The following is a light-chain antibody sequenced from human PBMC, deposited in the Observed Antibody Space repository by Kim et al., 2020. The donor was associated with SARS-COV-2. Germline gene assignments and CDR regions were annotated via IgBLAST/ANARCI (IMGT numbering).Light chain of an antibody. CDR1: QSISSY. CDR2: DAS. Sequence: LSPGERATLSCRASQSISSYLAWCQQKPGQAPRLLIYDASNRATGIPARFSGSGSGTEFTLTISSLEPEDFAVYYCQQRSTWPPWTFGQGTKVDI. CDR3: QQRSTWPPWT. V-gene: IGKV3-11*01. J-gene: IGKJ1*01.